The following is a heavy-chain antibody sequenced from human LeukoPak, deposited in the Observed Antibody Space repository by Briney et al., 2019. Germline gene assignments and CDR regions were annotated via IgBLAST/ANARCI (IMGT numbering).Heavy chain of an antibody. CDR3: ARVQAAAGTGNWFDP. V-gene: IGHV4-59*11. Sequence: PSETLSLTCTFSGGSISSHYWSWIRQPPGKGLERIGYIYYSGSTNYNPSLKSRVTISVDTSKNQFSLKLSSVTAADTAVYYCARVQAAAGTGNWFDPWGQGTLVTVSS. J-gene: IGHJ5*02. D-gene: IGHD6-13*01. CDR2: IYYSGST. CDR1: GGSISSHY.